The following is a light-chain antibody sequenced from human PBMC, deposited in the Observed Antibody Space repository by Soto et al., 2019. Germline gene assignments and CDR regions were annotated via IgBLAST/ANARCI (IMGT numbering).Light chain of an antibody. J-gene: IGKJ2*01. CDR1: HSVDTW. V-gene: IGKV1-5*03. CDR3: QPYVGFPYT. CDR2: KAS. Sequence: DIQMTQSPSTLSASVGDRVTITCRASHSVDTWLAWYQQKPGKAPTLLIYKASNLVSGVPSRFSGSGSGTEFTLTIRSLQPDDFATYYCQPYVGFPYTFGQGTKLEIK.